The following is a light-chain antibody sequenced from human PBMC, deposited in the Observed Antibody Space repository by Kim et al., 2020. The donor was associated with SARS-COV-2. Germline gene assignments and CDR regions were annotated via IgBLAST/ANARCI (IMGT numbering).Light chain of an antibody. CDR3: SSHASPNNAFV. CDR1: RSDVVRFDF. J-gene: IGLJ1*01. V-gene: IGLV2-8*01. CDR2: EVT. Sequence: QSVTLSCTGPRSDVVRFDFVSWYQHHPGKAPKVIIYEVTKRSSGVPDRFSGSKSGNTASLTVSGLQAEDEADYYCSSHASPNNAFVFGTGTKVTVL.